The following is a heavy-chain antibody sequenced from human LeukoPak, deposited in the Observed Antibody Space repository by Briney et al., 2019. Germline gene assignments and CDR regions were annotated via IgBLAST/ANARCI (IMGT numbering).Heavy chain of an antibody. CDR3: ARTSIATRHFDY. J-gene: IGHJ4*02. D-gene: IGHD6-6*01. CDR2: IYYSGST. V-gene: IGHV4-31*03. CDR1: GGSISSDAYF. Sequence: SQTLSLTCTVSGGSISSDAYFWSWIRQHPGKGLEWIGYIYYSGSTYYKPSLKSRVTISVDTSKNQFSLKLSSVTAADTAVYYCARTSIATRHFDYWGQGTLVTVSS.